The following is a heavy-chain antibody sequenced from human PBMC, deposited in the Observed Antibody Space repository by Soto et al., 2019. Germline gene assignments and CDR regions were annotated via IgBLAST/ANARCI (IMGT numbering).Heavy chain of an antibody. CDR3: ARGRTYYYDSSGYYPLDY. CDR1: GGTFRSYA. J-gene: IGHJ4*02. V-gene: IGHV1-69*01. D-gene: IGHD3-22*01. Sequence: QVQLVQSGAEVKKPGSSVKVSCKASGGTFRSYAISWVRQAPGQGLEWMGGIIPIFGPANYAQKFQGRVTITADESTSTAYMELSSLRSEDTAVYYCARGRTYYYDSSGYYPLDYWGQGTLVTVSS. CDR2: IIPIFGPA.